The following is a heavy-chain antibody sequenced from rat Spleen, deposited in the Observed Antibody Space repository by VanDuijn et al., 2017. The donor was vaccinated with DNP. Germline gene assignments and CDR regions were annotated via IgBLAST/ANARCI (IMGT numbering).Heavy chain of an antibody. J-gene: IGHJ2*01. CDR1: GFTFSFYG. V-gene: IGHV5S13*01. D-gene: IGHD1-4*01. CDR3: TRDLNHGYNYAFDY. CDR2: ISASGGST. Sequence: EVQLVESGGGLVQPGRSLKLSCAASGFTFSFYGMAWVRQAPKKGLEWVASISASGGSTSYRDSVKGRCTISRDNANNTLYLQMSSLRSEDTATYYCTRDLNHGYNYAFDYWGQGVMVTVSS.